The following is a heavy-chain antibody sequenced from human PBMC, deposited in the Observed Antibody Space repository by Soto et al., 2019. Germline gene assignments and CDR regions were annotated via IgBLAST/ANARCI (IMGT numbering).Heavy chain of an antibody. D-gene: IGHD3-22*01. Sequence: QLQLQESGSGLVKPSQTLSLTCAVSGGSISSGGYSWSWIRQPPGKGLEWIGYIYHSGSTYYNPSPKRRVTISGDRSNNQLSLKLSSVTAADTAVYYCARGGVDYYDSSGYYFSPYYFDYWGQGTLVTVSS. CDR1: GGSISSGGYS. CDR3: ARGGVDYYDSSGYYFSPYYFDY. J-gene: IGHJ4*02. CDR2: IYHSGST. V-gene: IGHV4-30-2*01.